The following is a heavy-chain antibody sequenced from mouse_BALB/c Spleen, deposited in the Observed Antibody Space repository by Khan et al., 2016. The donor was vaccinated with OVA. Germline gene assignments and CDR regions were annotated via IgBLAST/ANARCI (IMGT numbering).Heavy chain of an antibody. Sequence: EVQLQESGTVLERPGASVKMSCKASGYSFTSYLIHWVKQRPGQGLEWIGDIYPGNSDTTYNQKFKDKAKLTAGTSANTAYMELSSLTNEDSAVYYCARGGYSSFAYWGQGTLVTVSA. D-gene: IGHD1-3*01. CDR2: IYPGNSDT. V-gene: IGHV1-5*01. J-gene: IGHJ3*01. CDR1: GYSFTSYL. CDR3: ARGGYSSFAY.